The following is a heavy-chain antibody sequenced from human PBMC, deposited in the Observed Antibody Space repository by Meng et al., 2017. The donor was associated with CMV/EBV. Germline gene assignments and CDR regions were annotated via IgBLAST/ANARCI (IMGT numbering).Heavy chain of an antibody. CDR3: VRDRGYFDY. CDR1: GFTLSTYW. V-gene: IGHV3-7*01. J-gene: IGHJ4*02. CDR2: IKQDGSDK. Sequence: GESLMISCAASGFTLSTYWMTWVRQAPGKGLESVANIKQDGSDKYYLDSVKGRFTISRDNAKNSLYLQLNSLRAEDTAVYYCVRDRGYFDYWGQGTLVTVSS.